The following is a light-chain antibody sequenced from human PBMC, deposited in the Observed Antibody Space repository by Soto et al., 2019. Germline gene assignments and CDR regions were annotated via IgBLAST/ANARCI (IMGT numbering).Light chain of an antibody. CDR2: GIS. V-gene: IGKV3-20*01. CDR3: QQYETSPLS. CDR1: QIFRYPY. J-gene: IGKJ2*03. Sequence: IVLTQSPGTLSSSPGESVTLSCRASQIFRYPYLAWYQKIPGQVPRRLVYGISARATGISDRFSGSGSVADFTLTINRLEPEDFGVYYCQQYETSPLSFGQGTKLQI.